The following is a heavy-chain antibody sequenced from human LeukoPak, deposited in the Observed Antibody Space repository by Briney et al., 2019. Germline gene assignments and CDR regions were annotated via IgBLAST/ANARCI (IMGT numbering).Heavy chain of an antibody. D-gene: IGHD3-22*01. CDR2: ISDNGGST. V-gene: IGHV3-23*01. Sequence: GGSLRLSCAASGFTFSSYAMSWVRQAPGKGLEWVSTISDNGGSTFYADSVKGRFTISRDNSKNTLYLQMNSLRAEDTAVYYCARNYYDSSGYSPGTDYWGQGTLVTVSS. CDR1: GFTFSSYA. J-gene: IGHJ4*02. CDR3: ARNYYDSSGYSPGTDY.